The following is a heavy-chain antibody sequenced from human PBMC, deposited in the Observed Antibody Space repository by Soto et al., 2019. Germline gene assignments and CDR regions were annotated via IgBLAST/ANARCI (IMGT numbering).Heavy chain of an antibody. CDR3: ARGNWNDDQGAFDI. V-gene: IGHV1-8*01. Sequence: ASVKVSCKASGYTFTSYDINWVRQATGQGLEWMGWMSPNSGNTGYAQKFQGRVTMTRNTSISTAYMELSSLRSEDTAVYYCARGNWNDDQGAFDIWGQGTMVTVSS. J-gene: IGHJ3*02. CDR1: GYTFTSYD. CDR2: MSPNSGNT. D-gene: IGHD1-1*01.